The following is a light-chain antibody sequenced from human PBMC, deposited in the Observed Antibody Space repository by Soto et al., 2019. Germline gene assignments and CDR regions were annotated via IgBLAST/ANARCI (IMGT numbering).Light chain of an antibody. Sequence: EIVMTQSPATLSASPGERATLSCRASQSVSRKLAWYQQKPGQAPRLVIYDASTRATGIPGRFSGSGSGTEFTLTISSLQSEDFAIYYCQEYNNWPPMYTFGQGTKLEIK. V-gene: IGKV3-15*01. J-gene: IGKJ2*01. CDR3: QEYNNWPPMYT. CDR2: DAS. CDR1: QSVSRK.